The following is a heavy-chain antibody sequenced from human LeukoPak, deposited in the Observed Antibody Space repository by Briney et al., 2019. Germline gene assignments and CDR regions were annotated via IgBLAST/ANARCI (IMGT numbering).Heavy chain of an antibody. CDR2: IIPIFGTA. V-gene: IGHV1-69*05. CDR1: GYTFTGYY. Sequence: GASVKVSCKASGYTFTGYYMHWVRQAPGQGLEWMGGIIPIFGTANYAQKFQGRVTITTDESTSTAYMELSSLRSEDTAVYYCARDVSRERFDPWGQGTLVTVSS. CDR3: ARDVSRERFDP. J-gene: IGHJ5*02.